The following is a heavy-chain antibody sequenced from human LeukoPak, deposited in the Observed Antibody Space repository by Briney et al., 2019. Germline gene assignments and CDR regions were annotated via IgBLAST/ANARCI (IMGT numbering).Heavy chain of an antibody. CDR1: GGSISSTTSY. J-gene: IGHJ4*02. CDR3: ARQYEGGAADY. D-gene: IGHD1-26*01. Sequence: ETLSLTCTVSGGSISSTTSYWGWIRQPPGRGLEWIGSIYYSGSTYYNPSLKSRVTMSVDTSNNQFSLKLTSVTAADTALYYCARQYEGGAADYWGQGALVTVSS. CDR2: IYYSGST. V-gene: IGHV4-39*01.